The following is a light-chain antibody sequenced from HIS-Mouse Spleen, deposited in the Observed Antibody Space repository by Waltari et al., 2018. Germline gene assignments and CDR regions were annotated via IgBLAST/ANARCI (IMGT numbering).Light chain of an antibody. V-gene: IGLV3-25*03. J-gene: IGLJ2*01. Sequence: SYELTQPPSVSVSPGQTARITCSGDALPKQYAYWYQQKPGQAPVLVIYKDSERPSGIPERFSGSSSGKTVTLTISGVQAEDEVDYYCQSADSSGTYVVFGGGTKLTVL. CDR2: KDS. CDR1: ALPKQY. CDR3: QSADSSGTYVV.